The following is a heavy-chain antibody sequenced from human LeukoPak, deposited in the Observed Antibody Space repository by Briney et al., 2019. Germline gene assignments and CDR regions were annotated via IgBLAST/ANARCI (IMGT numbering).Heavy chain of an antibody. J-gene: IGHJ4*02. CDR2: ISYDGSNK. D-gene: IGHD6-6*01. CDR3: AKGSGAARGHYFDY. V-gene: IGHV3-30*18. Sequence: PGGSLRLSCAASGFTFSSYGMHWVRQAPGKGLEWVAVISYDGSNKYYADSVKGRFTISRDNSKNTLYLQMNSLRAEGTAVYYCAKGSGAARGHYFDYWGQGTLVTVSS. CDR1: GFTFSSYG.